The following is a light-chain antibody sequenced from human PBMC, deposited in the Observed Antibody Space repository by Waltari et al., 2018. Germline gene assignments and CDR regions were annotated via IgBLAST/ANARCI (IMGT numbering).Light chain of an antibody. CDR2: RDD. CDR3: AAWDDSLSGRV. J-gene: IGLJ3*02. CDR1: GSNIGDNY. Sequence: QSVLTQPPSASGTPGQRVTISCSGSGSNIGDNYVYWYHQLPGMAPKLLLYRDDERPSGGPDRFSGSKSGTSASLAISGLRSEDAGDYYCAAWDDSLSGRVFGGGTKLTVL. V-gene: IGLV1-47*01.